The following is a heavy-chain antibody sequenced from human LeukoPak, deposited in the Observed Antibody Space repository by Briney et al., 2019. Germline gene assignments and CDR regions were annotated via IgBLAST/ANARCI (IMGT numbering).Heavy chain of an antibody. CDR2: IRYDGSNK. V-gene: IGHV3-30*02. J-gene: IGHJ6*03. CDR1: GFTFSHYG. D-gene: IGHD2-21*01. CDR3: AKVGQPLWYYYMDV. Sequence: GGSLRLSCAASGFTFSHYGMHWVRQAPGKGLEWVAFIRYDGSNKSYADSVKGRFTISRDNSKNTLYLQMNSLRAEDTAVYYCAKVGQPLWYYYMDVWGKGATVTVSS.